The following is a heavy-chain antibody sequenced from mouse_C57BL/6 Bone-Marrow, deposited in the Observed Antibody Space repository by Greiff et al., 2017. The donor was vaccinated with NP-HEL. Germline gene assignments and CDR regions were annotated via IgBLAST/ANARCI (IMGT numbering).Heavy chain of an antibody. CDR3: TTGGYYGSSYSYFDY. CDR1: GFNIKDDY. V-gene: IGHV14-4*01. D-gene: IGHD1-1*01. J-gene: IGHJ2*01. Sequence: VQLQQSGAELVRPGASVKLSCTASGFNIKDDYMHWVKQRPEQGLEWIGWIDPENGDTEYASKFQGKAPITADPSSNTAYLRLSSLTSEDTAVYYCTTGGYYGSSYSYFDYWGQGTTLTVSS. CDR2: IDPENGDT.